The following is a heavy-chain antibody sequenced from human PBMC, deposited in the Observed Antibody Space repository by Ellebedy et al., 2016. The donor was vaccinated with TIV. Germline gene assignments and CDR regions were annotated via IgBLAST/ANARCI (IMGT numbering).Heavy chain of an antibody. CDR1: GGSIPSHY. V-gene: IGHV4-4*07. CDR2: IYSDGTP. J-gene: IGHJ5*02. CDR3: ASETLRGIWES. D-gene: IGHD3-3*01. Sequence: MPSETLSLTCTVSGGSIPSHYWSWIRQSAGKGLEWIGRIYSDGTPNYNPSLESRVTMSVDTSRRQFSLRLTSVTAADPAVYYCASETLRGIWESWGQGTLVTVSS.